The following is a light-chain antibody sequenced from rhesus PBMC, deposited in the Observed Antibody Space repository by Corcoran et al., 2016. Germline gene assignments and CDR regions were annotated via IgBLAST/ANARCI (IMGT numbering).Light chain of an antibody. CDR2: AAS. V-gene: IGKV1-33*02. CDR1: QGINNW. CDR3: NRHTSNPLT. J-gene: IGKJ4*01. Sequence: DIQMTQSPSSLSASVGERVTITGQARQGINNWFAWYQQKPGKDPKLLIYAASNLHSGVPSRSSGSGSGTDFTLTSLRLQPETFETYDFNRHTSNPLTFGGGTKVEI.